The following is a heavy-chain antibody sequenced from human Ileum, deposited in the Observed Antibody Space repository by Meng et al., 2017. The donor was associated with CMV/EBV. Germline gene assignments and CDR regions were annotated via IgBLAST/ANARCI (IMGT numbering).Heavy chain of an antibody. D-gene: IGHD3-10*01. CDR2: TFYRSKWYY. J-gene: IGHJ4*02. CDR3: TSGWGLNY. CDR1: GDSISGSNTA. Sequence: QVQLQQSGPGLVKPSQTLSLPLVISGDSISGSNTAWNWLRQSPSTGLEWLGRTFYRSKWYYDYAVSVNSRIAIIPDTSKNQLSLQLNSVTPEDTAVYYCTSGWGLNYWGQGTLVTVSS. V-gene: IGHV6-1*01.